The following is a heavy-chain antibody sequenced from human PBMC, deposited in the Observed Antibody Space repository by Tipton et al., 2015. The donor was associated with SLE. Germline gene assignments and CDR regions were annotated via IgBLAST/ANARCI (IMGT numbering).Heavy chain of an antibody. V-gene: IGHV3-11*01. CDR1: GFTFSDYY. J-gene: IGHJ4*02. CDR2: ISSRSGAAT. CDR3: AKGTMTFFGVGDGFDI. D-gene: IGHD3-3*01. Sequence: SLRLSCAASGFTFSDYYMGWIRQNPGKGLEWVSYISSRSGAATYYADSVKGRFTISRDNAKNSLFLQMNSLRTEDTALYYCAKGTMTFFGVGDGFDIWGQGTLVTVSS.